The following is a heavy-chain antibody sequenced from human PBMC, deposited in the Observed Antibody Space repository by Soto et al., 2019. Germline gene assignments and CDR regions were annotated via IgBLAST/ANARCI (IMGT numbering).Heavy chain of an antibody. CDR2: IYYTGST. D-gene: IGHD6-6*01. V-gene: IGHV4-30-4*01. CDR3: ARDRSNSPDFFDF. CDR1: GGSISRDDHY. J-gene: IGHJ4*02. Sequence: SGGSISRDDHYWTWIRQPPGKGLEWIGYIYYTGSTNYNPSLKSRVTISMDTSKNQFSLKVNSVTAADTAVYYCARDRSNSPDFFDFWGQGTLVTVSS.